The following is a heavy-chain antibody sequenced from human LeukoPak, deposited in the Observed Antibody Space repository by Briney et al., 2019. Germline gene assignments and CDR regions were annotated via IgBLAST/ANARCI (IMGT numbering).Heavy chain of an antibody. J-gene: IGHJ4*02. Sequence: GRSLRLSCAASGFTFDDYAMHWVRQAPGKGLGWVSGISWNSGSIGYADSVKGRFTISRDNAKNSLYRQMNSLRAEDMALYYCAKSNRGYYDNFDYWGQGTLVTVSS. CDR1: GFTFDDYA. D-gene: IGHD3-22*01. V-gene: IGHV3-9*03. CDR3: AKSNRGYYDNFDY. CDR2: ISWNSGSI.